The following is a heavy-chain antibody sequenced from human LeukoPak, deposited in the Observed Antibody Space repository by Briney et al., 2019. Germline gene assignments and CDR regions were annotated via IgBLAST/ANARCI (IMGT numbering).Heavy chain of an antibody. J-gene: IGHJ4*02. CDR2: ISGSGGST. D-gene: IGHD6-19*01. CDR3: AKGGTVAGISTLLGF. CDR1: GFTFSSYG. V-gene: IGHV3-23*01. Sequence: PGGSLRLSCAASGFTFSSYGMSWVRQAPGKGLEWVSAISGSGGSTYYADSVKGRFTISRDNSKNTLYLQMNSLRAEDTAVYYCAKGGTVAGISTLLGFWGQGTLVTVSS.